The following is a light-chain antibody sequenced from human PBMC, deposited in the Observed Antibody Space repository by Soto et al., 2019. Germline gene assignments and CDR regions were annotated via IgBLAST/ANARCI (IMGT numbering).Light chain of an antibody. J-gene: IGKJ1*01. CDR1: QSISSY. CDR2: TAS. V-gene: IGKV1-39*01. CDR3: QQSYSTPPT. Sequence: DIPMTQSPSSLSASVGDRVTITCRASQSISSYLNWYQQKPGKAPKLLIYTASSLERGVPSRVSGSGSGTDVTLTISSLQPEECATDDGQQSYSTPPTFGQGTKVDIK.